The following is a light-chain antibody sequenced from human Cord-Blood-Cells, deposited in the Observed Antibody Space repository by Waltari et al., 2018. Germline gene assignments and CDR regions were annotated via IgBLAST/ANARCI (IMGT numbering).Light chain of an antibody. V-gene: IGKV1-39*01. CDR1: QSISSY. J-gene: IGKJ5*01. CDR2: AAS. CDR3: QQSYSTSIT. Sequence: DIQMTQSPSSLSASVGDRVTITCRASQSISSYLNWYQQKPGKAPKLLIYAASSLQSGVPSRFSGSGSGTDFTLTISSLQPEDFATYYCQQSYSTSITFGQVTRLEIK.